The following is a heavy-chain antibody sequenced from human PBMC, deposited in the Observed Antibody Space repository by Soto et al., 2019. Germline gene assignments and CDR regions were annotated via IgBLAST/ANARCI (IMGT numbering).Heavy chain of an antibody. V-gene: IGHV3-74*01. J-gene: IGHJ4*02. CDR2: INSDGSST. CDR3: ASFYDSSGYYGSGSGNY. Sequence: EVQLVESGGGLVQPGGSLRLSCAASGFTFSSYWMHWVRQAPGKGLVWVSRINSDGSSTSYADSVKGRFTISRDNAKNTLYLQMNSLRAEDTAVYYCASFYDSSGYYGSGSGNYWGQGTLVTVSS. D-gene: IGHD3-22*01. CDR1: GFTFSSYW.